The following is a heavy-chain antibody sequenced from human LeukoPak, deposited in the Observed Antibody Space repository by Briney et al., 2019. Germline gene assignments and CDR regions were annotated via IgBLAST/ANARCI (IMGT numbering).Heavy chain of an antibody. V-gene: IGHV4-59*01. Sequence: PSETPSLTCTVSGGSISSYYWSWIRQPPGKGLEWIGYISYSGSTNFNPSLKSRVTISVDTSKNQFSPKLSSVTAADTAVYYCAREGTAGTNLNWFDPWGQGTLVTVSS. CDR2: ISYSGST. D-gene: IGHD1-1*01. J-gene: IGHJ5*02. CDR3: AREGTAGTNLNWFDP. CDR1: GGSISSYY.